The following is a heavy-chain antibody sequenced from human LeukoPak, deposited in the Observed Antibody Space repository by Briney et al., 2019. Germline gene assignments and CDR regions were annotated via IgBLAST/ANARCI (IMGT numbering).Heavy chain of an antibody. CDR1: GFTFSSYS. J-gene: IGHJ6*03. CDR3: ARGSIVVVPAAYYYMDV. CDR2: ISSSSSYI. V-gene: IGHV3-21*01. Sequence: GGSLRLSCAASGFTFSSYSMNWVRQAPGKGLEWVSSISSSSSYIYYADSVKGRFTISRDNAKNSLYLQMNSLRAEDTAVYYCARGSIVVVPAAYYYMDVWGKGTTVTVSS. D-gene: IGHD2-2*01.